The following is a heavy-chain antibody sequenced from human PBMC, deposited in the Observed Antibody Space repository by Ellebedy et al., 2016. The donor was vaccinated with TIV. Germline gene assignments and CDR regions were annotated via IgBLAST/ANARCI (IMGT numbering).Heavy chain of an antibody. D-gene: IGHD3-10*01. CDR2: ISGSGGST. V-gene: IGHV3-23*01. CDR3: AKEPITMVRGVNGNWFDP. Sequence: GESLKISXAASGFTFSSYAMSWVRQAPGKGLEWVSAISGSGGSTYYADSVKGRFTISRDNSKNTLYLQMNSLRAEDTAVYYCAKEPITMVRGVNGNWFDPWGQGTLVTVSS. J-gene: IGHJ5*02. CDR1: GFTFSSYA.